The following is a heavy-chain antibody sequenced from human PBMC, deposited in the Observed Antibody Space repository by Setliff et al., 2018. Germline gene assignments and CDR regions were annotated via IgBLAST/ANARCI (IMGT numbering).Heavy chain of an antibody. Sequence: PSETLSLTCAVYGDSFSDYYWSWIRQPPGKGLEWIEEINHRGSTNYSPSLRSRVTMSVDTPKKQLSLKLDSLTAADTAVYFCARLPRTVTHFDYWGQGALVTVSS. CDR3: ARLPRTVTHFDY. CDR2: INHRGST. CDR1: GDSFSDYY. J-gene: IGHJ4*02. V-gene: IGHV4-34*01. D-gene: IGHD4-17*01.